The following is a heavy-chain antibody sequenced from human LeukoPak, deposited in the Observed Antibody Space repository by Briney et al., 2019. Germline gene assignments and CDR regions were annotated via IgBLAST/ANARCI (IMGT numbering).Heavy chain of an antibody. V-gene: IGHV3-21*01. J-gene: IGHJ3*02. CDR1: GFTFTTYS. CDR2: INSRSTSK. Sequence: GGSLRLSCEASGFTFTTYSMTWVRQAPGRGLEWVSSINSRSTSKDYADSVKGRFTISRDNTKNSVYLDMNSLRAEDTAVYYCARDFGDYFGGRAFDIWGQGTMVTVSS. D-gene: IGHD4-17*01. CDR3: ARDFGDYFGGRAFDI.